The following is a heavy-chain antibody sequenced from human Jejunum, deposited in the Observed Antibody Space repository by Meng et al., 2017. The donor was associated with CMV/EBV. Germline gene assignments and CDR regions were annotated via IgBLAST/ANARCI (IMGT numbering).Heavy chain of an antibody. J-gene: IGHJ5*02. CDR3: ARDIDH. Sequence: VVLVYSGVGRVQPGVSLILFCIGSGFTFSTYNMNWVRQAPGKGLEWVSSISSRSRYINYAVSVKGRFTISRDNAENSLYLQMNSLRVEDTAVYYCARDIDHWGQGTLVTVSS. CDR1: GFTFSTYN. V-gene: IGHV3-21*01. CDR2: ISSRSRYI.